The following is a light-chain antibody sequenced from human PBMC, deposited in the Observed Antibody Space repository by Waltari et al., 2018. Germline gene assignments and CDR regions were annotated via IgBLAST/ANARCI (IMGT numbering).Light chain of an antibody. CDR2: WAS. CDR3: QQYYSSPPT. J-gene: IGKJ1*01. CDR1: SVLYSSNNKNY. V-gene: IGKV4-1*01. Sequence: SVLYSSNNKNYLTWYQQKPGQPPKLLIYWASTRESGVPERFSGSGSGTDFTLTISSLQAEDVAVYYCQQYYSSPPTFGQGTKVEIK.